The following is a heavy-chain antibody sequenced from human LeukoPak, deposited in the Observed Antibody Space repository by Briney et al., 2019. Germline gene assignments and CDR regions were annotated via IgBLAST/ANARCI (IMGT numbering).Heavy chain of an antibody. Sequence: ASAKVSPEDSGYTSTSYNTKWVSDTPGQGLERRGWMNLNIGNTGNAQTLQGRVTKNRDPTLRTAYMEISSTRAEDTAVYYCAKRVDFWSGYYTAYYYYMYGWGKGTTVTVSS. V-gene: IGHV1-8*01. J-gene: IGHJ6*03. CDR3: AKRVDFWSGYYTAYYYYMYG. CDR2: MNLNIGNT. CDR1: GYTSTSYN. D-gene: IGHD3-3*01.